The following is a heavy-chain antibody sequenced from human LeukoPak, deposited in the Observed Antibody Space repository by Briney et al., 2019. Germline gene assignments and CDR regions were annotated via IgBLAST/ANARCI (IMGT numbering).Heavy chain of an antibody. CDR1: GFTFSSFG. Sequence: PGGSLRLSCTASGFTFSSFGINWVRQAPGKGLEWVSYISSSSSTIYYADSVKGRFTISRDNAKNSLYLQMNSLRAEDTAVYYCARGRSSYDYWGQGTLVTVSS. CDR2: ISSSSSTI. D-gene: IGHD6-6*01. V-gene: IGHV3-48*04. J-gene: IGHJ4*02. CDR3: ARGRSSYDY.